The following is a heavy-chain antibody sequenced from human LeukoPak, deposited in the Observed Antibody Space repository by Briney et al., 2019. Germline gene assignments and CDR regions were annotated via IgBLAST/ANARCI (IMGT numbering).Heavy chain of an antibody. CDR2: IYSGGST. Sequence: PGGSLRLSCIASGFTVSSNYMSWVRQAPGRGLEWVSGIYSGGSTYYADSVKGRFTISRDNSKNTLYLQMNSLRAEDTALYYCARYCSSNSCPSSAYYGMDVWGQGTTVTVSS. D-gene: IGHD2-2*01. CDR3: ARYCSSNSCPSSAYYGMDV. V-gene: IGHV3-53*01. CDR1: GFTVSSNY. J-gene: IGHJ6*02.